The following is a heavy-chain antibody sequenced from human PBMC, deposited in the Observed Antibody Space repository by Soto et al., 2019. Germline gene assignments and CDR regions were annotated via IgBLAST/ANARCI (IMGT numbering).Heavy chain of an antibody. CDR2: ISGGGSTT. D-gene: IGHD6-19*01. Sequence: EVQLLESGGGLVQPGGSLRLSCATSGFMFGSYAMNWVRQAPGKGLEWVSVISGGGSTTNYADYVRGRFTTSRDSSTDTVYLQMYSLRVEDTAVYYCAKARKYSSPYNSWGQGTLVTVSS. CDR1: GFMFGSYA. V-gene: IGHV3-23*01. J-gene: IGHJ4*02. CDR3: AKARKYSSPYNS.